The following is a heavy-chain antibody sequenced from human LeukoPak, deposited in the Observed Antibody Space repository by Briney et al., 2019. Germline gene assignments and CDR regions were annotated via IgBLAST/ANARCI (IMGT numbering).Heavy chain of an antibody. D-gene: IGHD2-2*01. CDR1: GFTFSTYA. Sequence: PGGSLRLSCAASGFTFSTYAMSWVRQAAGKGLEWVSLFSGSGGGTYYADSVKGRFTISRDNSKNTLYLQMNSLRAEDTAVYYCARDGRGCSSTSCHVDYWGQGTLVTVSS. J-gene: IGHJ4*02. CDR2: FSGSGGGT. V-gene: IGHV3-23*01. CDR3: ARDGRGCSSTSCHVDY.